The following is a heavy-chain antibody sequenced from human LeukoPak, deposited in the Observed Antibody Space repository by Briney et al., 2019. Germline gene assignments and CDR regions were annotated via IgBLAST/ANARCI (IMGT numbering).Heavy chain of an antibody. J-gene: IGHJ6*03. Sequence: GRSPRLSCAASGFTFSSYGMHWVRQAPGKGLEWVAVISYDGSNKYYADSVKGRFTISRDNSKNTLYLQMNSLRAEDTAVYYCAKAENMDVWGKGTTVTVSS. CDR3: AKAENMDV. CDR2: ISYDGSNK. CDR1: GFTFSSYG. V-gene: IGHV3-30*18.